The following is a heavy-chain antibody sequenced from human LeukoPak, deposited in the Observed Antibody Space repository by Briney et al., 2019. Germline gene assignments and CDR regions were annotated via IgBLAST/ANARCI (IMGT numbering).Heavy chain of an antibody. CDR1: GFLVSSYS. J-gene: IGHJ1*01. V-gene: IGHV3-64*01. CDR2: ISKNGENT. D-gene: IGHD6-19*01. Sequence: GSLRLSCAASGFLVSSYSMHWVRQAPGKGLEFVSAISKNGENTYYANSVKGRFTISRDISKNTLYLQMGSLRPDDMAVYYCARVDSGSACASWGQGILVTVSS. CDR3: ARVDSGSACAS.